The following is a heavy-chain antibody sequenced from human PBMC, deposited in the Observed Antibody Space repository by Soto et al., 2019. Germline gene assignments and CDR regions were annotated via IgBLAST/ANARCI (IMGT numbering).Heavy chain of an antibody. CDR3: VLWPPYYFDY. CDR1: GGSISSGGYY. D-gene: IGHD3-10*01. Sequence: TSETLSLTCTVSGGSISSGGYYWNWIRQHPGKGLEWIGYIYYIGSTYYNPSLKSRVTISLDTSKNQFSLKLSSVTAADTAVYYCVLWPPYYFDYWGQGTLVTVSS. J-gene: IGHJ4*02. V-gene: IGHV4-31*03. CDR2: IYYIGST.